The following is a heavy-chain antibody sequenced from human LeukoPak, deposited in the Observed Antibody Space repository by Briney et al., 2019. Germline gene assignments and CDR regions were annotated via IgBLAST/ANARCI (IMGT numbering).Heavy chain of an antibody. Sequence: GVSLRLSCAASGFTFSSYSMNWVRQAPGKGLEWVSSSSSSSSYIYYADSVKGRFTISRDNAKNSLYLQMNSLRAEDTAVYYCATEGYCSGGSCYPHGWFDPWGQGTLVAVSS. CDR3: ATEGYCSGGSCYPHGWFDP. V-gene: IGHV3-21*01. J-gene: IGHJ5*02. D-gene: IGHD2-15*01. CDR2: SSSSSSYI. CDR1: GFTFSSYS.